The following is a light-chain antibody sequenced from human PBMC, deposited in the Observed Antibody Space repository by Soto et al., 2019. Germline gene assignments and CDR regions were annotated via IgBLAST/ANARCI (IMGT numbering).Light chain of an antibody. CDR2: WAS. CDR3: QQYYSTPVT. V-gene: IGKV4-1*01. CDR1: QSVLYNSNHK. J-gene: IGKJ5*01. Sequence: DIVMTQSPDSLAVSLGERATINCKSSQSVLYNSNHKLAWYQQKPGQPPKLLIYWASTRESGVPDRFGGSGSGTDFTLTISSLQAEDVAVYYCQQYYSTPVTFGQGTRLEIK.